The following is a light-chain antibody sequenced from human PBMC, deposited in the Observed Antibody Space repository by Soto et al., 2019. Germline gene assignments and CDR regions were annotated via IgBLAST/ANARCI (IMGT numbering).Light chain of an antibody. J-gene: IGKJ1*01. CDR1: QGMSSAY. Sequence: EIVLTQSPDILSLSLGERATLSCRTSQGMSSAYLAWFQQKPGQAPTLLIYGASTRATGIPDRFSGSGSGTDFTLTISRLEPEDFAVYYCQQYGSSSWTFGQGTKVDIK. CDR2: GAS. V-gene: IGKV3-20*01. CDR3: QQYGSSSWT.